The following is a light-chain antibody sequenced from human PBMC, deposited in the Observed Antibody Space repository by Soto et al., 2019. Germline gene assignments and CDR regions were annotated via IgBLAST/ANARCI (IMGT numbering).Light chain of an antibody. V-gene: IGLV2-11*01. J-gene: IGLJ3*02. CDR1: SSDVGGYNY. CDR2: DVS. Sequence: QSALTQPRSVSGSPGQSVTISCTGTSSDVGGYNYVSWYQQHPGKAPKLMIYDVSKRPSGVPDRFSGSKSGNTASLTISGLLSGDEADYYCCSYAGSYTLFGGGTKRTVL. CDR3: CSYAGSYTL.